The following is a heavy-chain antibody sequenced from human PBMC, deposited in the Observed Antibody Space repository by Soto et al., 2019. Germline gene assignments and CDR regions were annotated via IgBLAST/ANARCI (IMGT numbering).Heavy chain of an antibody. D-gene: IGHD5-12*01. CDR1: GGSFSGYY. CDR2: INHSGST. Sequence: SETLSLTCAVYGGSFSGYYWSWVRQPPGKGLEWIGEINHSGSTNYNPSLKSRVTIPVDTSKNQFSLKLSSVTAADTAVYYCARNSAGYNSLRSSGTLLLWGQGTLVTVAS. CDR3: ARNSAGYNSLRSSGTLLL. V-gene: IGHV4-34*01. J-gene: IGHJ4*02.